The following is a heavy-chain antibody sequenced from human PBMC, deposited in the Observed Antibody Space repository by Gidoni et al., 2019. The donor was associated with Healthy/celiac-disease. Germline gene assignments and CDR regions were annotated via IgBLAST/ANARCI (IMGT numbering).Heavy chain of an antibody. Sequence: QVQLVQSGAAVKTPGASVKVSCKASGYTFTSYYMHWVRQAPGQGREWMGIINPSGGSTSYAQKFQGRVTMTRDTSTSTVYMELSSLRSEDTAVYYCARAFYGGPTGYYYGMDVWGQGTTVTVSS. D-gene: IGHD3-9*01. CDR2: INPSGGST. CDR1: GYTFTSYY. CDR3: ARAFYGGPTGYYYGMDV. J-gene: IGHJ6*02. V-gene: IGHV1-46*03.